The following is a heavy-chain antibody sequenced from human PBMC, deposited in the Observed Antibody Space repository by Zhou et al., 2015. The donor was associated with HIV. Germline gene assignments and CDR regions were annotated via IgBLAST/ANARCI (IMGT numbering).Heavy chain of an antibody. CDR2: IIPIFGTA. J-gene: IGHJ6*02. V-gene: IGHV1-69*12. D-gene: IGHD3-22*01. CDR3: ASSGSAHYDSSGYYTNYYGMDV. CDR1: GGTFSSYA. Sequence: QVQLVQSGAEVKKPGSSVKVSCKASGGTFSSYAISWVRQAPGQGLEWMGGIIPIFGTANYAQKFQGRVTITADESTSTAYMELSSLRSEDTAVYYCASSGSAHYDSSGYYTNYYGMDVVGPRGPRSTVSS.